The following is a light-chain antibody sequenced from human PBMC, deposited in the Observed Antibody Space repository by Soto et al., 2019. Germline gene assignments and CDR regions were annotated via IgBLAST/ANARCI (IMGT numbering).Light chain of an antibody. J-gene: IGKJ1*01. CDR2: GAS. Sequence: EIVLTQSPATLSLSLGERATLSCRASQSLSGYLAWYQQKPGQPPKLLIYGASHRATGIPARFTGTGSGTDFTLTISRLEPEDFAVYYCQQYGSSVWTFGQGTKVEIK. CDR3: QQYGSSVWT. CDR1: QSLSGY. V-gene: IGKV3-20*01.